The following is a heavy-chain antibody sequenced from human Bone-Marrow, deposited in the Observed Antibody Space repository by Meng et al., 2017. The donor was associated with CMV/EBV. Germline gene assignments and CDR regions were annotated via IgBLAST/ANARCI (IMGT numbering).Heavy chain of an antibody. V-gene: IGHV3-11*01. CDR1: GFTFSDYY. CDR2: ISSSGSTI. CDR3: AKDIYRIAVAVDY. J-gene: IGHJ4*02. D-gene: IGHD6-19*01. Sequence: GGSLRLSCAASGFTFSDYYMSWIRQAPGKGLEWVSYISSSGSTIYYADSVKGRFTISRDNAKNSLYLQMNSLRAEDTALYYCAKDIYRIAVAVDYWGQGTLVTFSS.